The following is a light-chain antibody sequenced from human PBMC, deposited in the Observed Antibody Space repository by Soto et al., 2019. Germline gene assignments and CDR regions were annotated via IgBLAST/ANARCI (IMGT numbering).Light chain of an antibody. J-gene: IGKJ1*01. CDR3: QQYGYSFWT. Sequence: EIVCTHSPATLSFSPVERAALSCRASQSVSSSYLAWYQQKPGQAPRLLIYSASSRATGIPDRFSGSGSGADYTLTISRLEPEDSAMYYCQQYGYSFWTFGQGTKVDIK. CDR2: SAS. CDR1: QSVSSSY. V-gene: IGKV3-20*01.